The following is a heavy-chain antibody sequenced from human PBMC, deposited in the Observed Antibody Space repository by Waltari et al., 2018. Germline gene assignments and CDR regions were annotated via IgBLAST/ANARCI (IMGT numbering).Heavy chain of an antibody. D-gene: IGHD4-17*01. CDR1: GYSISSGYY. CDR3: ARWVGYGDLYYFDY. V-gene: IGHV4-38-2*01. J-gene: IGHJ4*02. Sequence: QVQLQESGPGLVKPSETLSLTCAVSGYSISSGYYWGWFRQPPGKGLEGIGSIYHSGSTYYNPSLKSRVTISVDTSKNQFSLKLSSVTAADTAVYYCARWVGYGDLYYFDYWGQGTLVTVSS. CDR2: IYHSGST.